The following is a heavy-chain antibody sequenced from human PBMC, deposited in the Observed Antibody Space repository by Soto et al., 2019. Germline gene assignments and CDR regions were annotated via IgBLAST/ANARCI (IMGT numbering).Heavy chain of an antibody. CDR2: INHSGST. CDR3: ARGNRLRYFDWLSYGPDNWFDP. D-gene: IGHD3-9*01. Sequence: SETLSLTCAVYGGSFSGYYWSWIRQPPGKGLEWIGEINHSGSTNYNPSLKSRVTISVDTSKNQFSLKLSSATAADTAVYYCARGNRLRYFDWLSYGPDNWFDPWGQGTLVTVSS. CDR1: GGSFSGYY. J-gene: IGHJ5*02. V-gene: IGHV4-34*01.